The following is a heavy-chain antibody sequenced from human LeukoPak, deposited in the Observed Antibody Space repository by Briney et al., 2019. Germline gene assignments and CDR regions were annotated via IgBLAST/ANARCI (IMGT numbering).Heavy chain of an antibody. J-gene: IGHJ4*02. Sequence: ASVKVSCKASGYTFTSYDINWVRQAPGQGLEWMGWMNPNSGNTGYAQKFQGRVTMTRNTSISTAYMELSSLRSEDTAVYYCARVRYGDPYSFDYWGQGTLVTVSS. CDR1: GYTFTSYD. CDR3: ARVRYGDPYSFDY. V-gene: IGHV1-8*01. CDR2: MNPNSGNT. D-gene: IGHD4-17*01.